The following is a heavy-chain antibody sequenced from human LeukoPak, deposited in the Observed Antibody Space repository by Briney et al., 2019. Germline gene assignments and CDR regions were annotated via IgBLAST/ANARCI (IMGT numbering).Heavy chain of an antibody. J-gene: IGHJ4*02. CDR3: ARGSSAAGDTHFDY. V-gene: IGHV3-21*01. D-gene: IGHD6-13*01. CDR1: GFTFSSYG. Sequence: GGSLRLSCAASGFTFSSYGMHWVRQAPGKGLEWVSSISSSSSYIYYADSVKGRFTISRDNAKNSLYLQMNSLRAEDTVVYYCARGSSAAGDTHFDYWGQGTLVTVSS. CDR2: ISSSSSYI.